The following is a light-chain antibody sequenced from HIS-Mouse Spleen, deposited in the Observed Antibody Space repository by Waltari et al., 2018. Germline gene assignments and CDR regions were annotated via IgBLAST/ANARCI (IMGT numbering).Light chain of an antibody. J-gene: IGLJ2*01. CDR2: DVS. CDR3: CSYAGSYTFV. Sequence: QSALTQPRSVSGSPGQSVTISCTGTSSDVGGYNYCPWYQQHPGKAPKLMIYDVSKRPSGVPDRFSGSKSGNTASLTISGLQAEDEADYYCCSYAGSYTFVFGGGTKLTVL. V-gene: IGLV2-11*01. CDR1: SSDVGGYNY.